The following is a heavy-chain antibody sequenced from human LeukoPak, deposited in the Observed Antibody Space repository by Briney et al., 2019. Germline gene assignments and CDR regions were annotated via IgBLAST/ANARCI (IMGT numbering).Heavy chain of an antibody. CDR1: GYTFTSYG. CDR3: ARGGIVVVVAATPNAFDI. CDR2: ISAYNGNT. D-gene: IGHD2-15*01. V-gene: IGHV1-18*01. Sequence: ASVKVSCKASGYTFTSYGISWVRQAPGQGLEWMGWISAYNGNTNYAQKLQGRVTMTTDTSTSTAYMELRSLRSDDTAVYYCARGGIVVVVAATPNAFDIWGQGTMVTVSS. J-gene: IGHJ3*02.